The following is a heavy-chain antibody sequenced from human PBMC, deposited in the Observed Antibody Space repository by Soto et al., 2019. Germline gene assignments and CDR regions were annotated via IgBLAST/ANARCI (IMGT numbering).Heavy chain of an antibody. CDR1: GGPTSSDNY. Sequence: TLPLTFAVSGGPTSSDNYWSWIRQPPVKGLEWIGHIYYSGNTDYNPSLKSRLAISIDTSKNQLSLELRSVTAADTAVYFCAREGGESSDGLYYFDYWGQGSLVTVSS. CDR3: AREGGESSDGLYYFDY. D-gene: IGHD3-16*01. V-gene: IGHV4-30-4*01. CDR2: IYYSGNT. J-gene: IGHJ4*02.